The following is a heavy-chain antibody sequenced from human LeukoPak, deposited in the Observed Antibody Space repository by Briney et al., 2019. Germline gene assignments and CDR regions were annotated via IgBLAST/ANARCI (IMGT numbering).Heavy chain of an antibody. CDR1: GFTFSSYS. D-gene: IGHD3-22*01. Sequence: GGSLRLPCAASGFTFSSYSMNWVRQAPGKGLEWVSSISSSSSYIYYADSVKGRFTISRDNSKNTLYLQMNSLRAEDTAVYYCTREVGEVVVPTPGYFDCWGRGTLVTVYS. J-gene: IGHJ4*02. CDR3: TREVGEVVVPTPGYFDC. CDR2: ISSSSSYI. V-gene: IGHV3-21*01.